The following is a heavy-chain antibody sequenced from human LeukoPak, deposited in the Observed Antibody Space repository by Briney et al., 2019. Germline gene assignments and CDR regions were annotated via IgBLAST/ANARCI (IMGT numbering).Heavy chain of an antibody. J-gene: IGHJ5*02. CDR1: GDSISSYY. V-gene: IGHV4-59*01. Sequence: PSQTLSLTCTVSGDSISSYYWNWIRQPPGKGLEWIGSVFYSVSTDYNPSLKSRVSISIDRSKKQFSLNLRSVTAADTGVYYCAIERAISLAGHCLDPWPQGNGVIVSS. D-gene: IGHD6-19*01. CDR2: VFYSVST. CDR3: AIERAISLAGHCLDP.